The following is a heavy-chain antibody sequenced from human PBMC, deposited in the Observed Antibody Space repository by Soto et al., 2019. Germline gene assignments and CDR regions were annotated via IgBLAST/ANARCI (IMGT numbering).Heavy chain of an antibody. Sequence: SETLSLTCAVYGGSFSGYYWSWIRQPPGKGLEWIGEINHSGSTNYNPSLKSRVTISVDTSKNQFSLKLSSVTAADTAVYYCARGRERSSSPLDYWGQGTLVTVSS. D-gene: IGHD6-6*01. CDR2: INHSGST. V-gene: IGHV4-34*01. J-gene: IGHJ4*02. CDR1: GGSFSGYY. CDR3: ARGRERSSSPLDY.